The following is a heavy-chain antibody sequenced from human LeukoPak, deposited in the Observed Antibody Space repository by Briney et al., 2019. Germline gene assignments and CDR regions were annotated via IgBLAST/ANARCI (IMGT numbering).Heavy chain of an antibody. CDR1: GGSFSGYY. CDR3: ARGSDTIFGAGRWFDP. J-gene: IGHJ5*02. D-gene: IGHD3-3*01. Sequence: PSETLSLTCPVYGGSFSGYYWSWIRQPPGKGLEWIGEINHSGSTNYNPSLKSRVTISVDTSKNQFSLKLSSVTTADTAVYYCARGSDTIFGAGRWFDPWGQGTLVTVSS. V-gene: IGHV4-34*01. CDR2: INHSGST.